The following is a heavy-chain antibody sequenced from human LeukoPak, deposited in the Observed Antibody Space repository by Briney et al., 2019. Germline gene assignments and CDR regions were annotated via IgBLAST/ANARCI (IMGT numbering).Heavy chain of an antibody. CDR1: GFTFSSYS. Sequence: PGGSLRLSCAASGFTFSSYSMNWVRQAPGKGLEYVSAISSNGGSTYYADSVKGRFTISRDNSKNTLYLQMSSLRAEDTAVYYCVKGETGYYSLGYWGQGTLVTVSS. V-gene: IGHV3-64D*06. CDR2: ISSNGGST. D-gene: IGHD3-9*01. J-gene: IGHJ4*02. CDR3: VKGETGYYSLGY.